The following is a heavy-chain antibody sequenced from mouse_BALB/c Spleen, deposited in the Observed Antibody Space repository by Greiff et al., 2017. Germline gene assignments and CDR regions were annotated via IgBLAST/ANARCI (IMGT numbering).Heavy chain of an antibody. D-gene: IGHD2-4*01. CDR3: ARRDYDRFAY. J-gene: IGHJ3*01. V-gene: IGHV5-9-4*01. Sequence: EVMLVESGGGLVKPGGSLKLSCAASGFTFSSYAMSWVRQSPEKRLEWVAEISSGGSYTYYPDTVTGRFTISRDNAKNTLYLEMSSLRSEDTAMYYCARRDYDRFAYWGQGTLVTVSA. CDR2: ISSGGSYT. CDR1: GFTFSSYA.